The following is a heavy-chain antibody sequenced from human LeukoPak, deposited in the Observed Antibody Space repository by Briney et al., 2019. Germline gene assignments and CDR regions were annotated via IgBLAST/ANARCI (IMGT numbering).Heavy chain of an antibody. D-gene: IGHD2-15*01. V-gene: IGHV1-8*03. CDR1: GYTFTSYD. J-gene: IGHJ5*02. CDR3: ARGQGVAAPFDP. Sequence: ASVKVSYKASGYTFTSYDINWVRQATGQGLEWMGWMNPNSGNTGYAQKFQGRVTITRNTSISTAYMELSSLRSEDTAVYYCARGQGVAAPFDPWGQGTLVTVSS. CDR2: MNPNSGNT.